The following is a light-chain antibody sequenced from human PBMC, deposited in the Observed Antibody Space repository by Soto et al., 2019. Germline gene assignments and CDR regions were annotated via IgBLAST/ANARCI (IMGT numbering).Light chain of an antibody. V-gene: IGLV1-40*01. J-gene: IGLJ2*01. CDR2: GNS. CDR3: QSYDSSLSGPV. Sequence: VLTQPPSVSGAPGQRVTISCTGSSSNIGAGYDVHWYQQLPGTAPKLLIYGNSNRPSGVPDRFSGSKSGTSASLAITGLQAEDEADYYCQSYDSSLSGPVFGGGTQLTVL. CDR1: SSNIGAGYD.